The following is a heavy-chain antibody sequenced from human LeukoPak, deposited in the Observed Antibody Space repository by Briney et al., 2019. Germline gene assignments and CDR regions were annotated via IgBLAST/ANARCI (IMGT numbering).Heavy chain of an antibody. CDR3: AKTAPDTTYFDS. V-gene: IGHV3-23*01. Sequence: PGGSLRLSCAASGFTFNSYAMNWVRQAPGKGLEWVSAISAQGGTICYADSVKGRFTTSRDNSKNTLYLQVSSLRAVDTAVYYCAKTAPDTTYFDSWGKGTPVTVSS. CDR1: GFTFNSYA. J-gene: IGHJ4*02. CDR2: ISAQGGTI. D-gene: IGHD2-21*02.